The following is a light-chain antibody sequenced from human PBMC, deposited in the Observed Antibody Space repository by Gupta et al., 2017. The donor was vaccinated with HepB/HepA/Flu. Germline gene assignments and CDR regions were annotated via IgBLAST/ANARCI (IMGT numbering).Light chain of an antibody. J-gene: IGKJ2*01. CDR1: ESLVGTDGNTR. Sequence: DVVMTQSPLSLPVTLGQPASISCTSSESLVGTDGNTRLNWFHQGPGQSPRLLIYRVSNRDSEVPDRFRGSGSGTDFTLEISRVEAEDVGVYYCMQYTHWPHTFGQGTKLEIK. CDR3: MQYTHWPHT. CDR2: RVS. V-gene: IGKV2-30*01.